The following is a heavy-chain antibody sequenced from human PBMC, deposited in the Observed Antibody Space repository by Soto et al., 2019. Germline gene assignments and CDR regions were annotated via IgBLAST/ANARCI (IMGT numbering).Heavy chain of an antibody. D-gene: IGHD6-19*01. CDR1: GGSIGSSSYY. CDR2: IYDRGST. J-gene: IGHJ4*02. V-gene: IGHV4-39*01. Sequence: SETLSLTCTVSGGSIGSSSYYWGWIRQPPGKGLEWIGSIYDRGSTYSNPSLKSRLTTSVDTSKNQFSLKLTSVTAADTAVYYSARHGYSSGRTYFDYWGQGTLVTVSS. CDR3: ARHGYSSGRTYFDY.